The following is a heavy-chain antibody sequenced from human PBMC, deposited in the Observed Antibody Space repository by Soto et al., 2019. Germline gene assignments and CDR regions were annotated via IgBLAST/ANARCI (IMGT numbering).Heavy chain of an antibody. J-gene: IGHJ4*02. CDR1: GFTFSSYG. CDR2: IWYDGSNK. Sequence: GGSLRLSCAASGFTFSSYGMHWVRQAPGKGLEWVAVIWYDGSNKYYADSVKGRFTISRDNSKNTLYLQMNSLRAEDTAVYYCAREEASFWSGILDRYYFDYWGQGTLVTVSS. CDR3: AREEASFWSGILDRYYFDY. D-gene: IGHD3-3*01. V-gene: IGHV3-33*01.